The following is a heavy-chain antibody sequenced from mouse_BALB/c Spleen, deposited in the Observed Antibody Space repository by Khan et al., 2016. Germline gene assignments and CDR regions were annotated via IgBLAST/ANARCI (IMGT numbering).Heavy chain of an antibody. CDR2: IDPENGDT. D-gene: IGHD1-2*01. J-gene: IGHJ3*01. CDR1: GFNIKDYY. CDR3: NAVTTATGFAY. V-gene: IGHV14-4*02. Sequence: VRLQQSGAELVRSGASVKLSCTASGFNIKDYYMHWVKQRPEQGLEWIGWIDPENGDTEYAPKFQGKATMTADTSSHTAYLQISSLTSEDTAVYYCNAVTTATGFAYWGQGTLVTVSA.